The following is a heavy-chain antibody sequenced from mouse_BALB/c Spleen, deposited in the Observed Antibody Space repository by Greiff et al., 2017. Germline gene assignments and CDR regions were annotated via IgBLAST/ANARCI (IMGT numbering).Heavy chain of an antibody. Sequence: EVKLLESGPGLVKPSQSLSLTCSVTGYSITSGYSWNWIREFPGNKLEWMGYISYDGSNNYNPSLKNRISITRDTSKNQFFLKLNSVATEDTATYDCAGDSYYGNSDDFDNWGQGTTLTGSS. CDR2: ISYDGSN. D-gene: IGHD2-10*01. CDR3: AGDSYYGNSDDFDN. CDR1: GYSITSGYS. J-gene: IGHJ2*01. V-gene: IGHV3-6*02.